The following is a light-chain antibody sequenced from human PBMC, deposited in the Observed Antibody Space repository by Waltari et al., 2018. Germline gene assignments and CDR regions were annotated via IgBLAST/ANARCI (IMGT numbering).Light chain of an antibody. J-gene: IGLJ3*02. V-gene: IGLV8-61*01. CDR3: SLYMGSGIWV. CDR2: KGS. CDR1: SGSVPTTSY. Sequence: QTVVTHEPSLQVSPGWTVTLTCALTSGSVPTTSYATWYQQTPGQPPRTLVYKGSSRSSGVPDRFSGSILGNKAALTITGAQADDESNYYCSLYMGSGIWVFGGGTKLTVL.